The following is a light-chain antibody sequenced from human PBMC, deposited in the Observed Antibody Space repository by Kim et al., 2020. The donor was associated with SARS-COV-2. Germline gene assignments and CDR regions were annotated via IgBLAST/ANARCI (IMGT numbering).Light chain of an antibody. Sequence: ASVEDRVTITCRASQSIRNYLDGYQHKPGKPPKVLIYAASTLQSGVPSRFSGSGSGTDFTLTISSLQPEDFATYYCQQSHSPPYTFGQGTKLEI. CDR3: QQSHSPPYT. CDR2: AAS. V-gene: IGKV1-39*01. CDR1: QSIRNY. J-gene: IGKJ2*01.